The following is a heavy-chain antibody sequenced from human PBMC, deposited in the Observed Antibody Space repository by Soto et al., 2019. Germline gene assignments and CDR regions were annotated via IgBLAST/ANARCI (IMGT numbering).Heavy chain of an antibody. V-gene: IGHV3-23*01. CDR2: ISGSGGSI. D-gene: IGHD2-15*01. CDR3: GKSAGDVVAANVDY. CDR1: GFTFSSYA. Sequence: PGGSLRLSCAASGFTFSSYAMSWVRQAPGKGLEWVSAISGSGGSIYYADSVKGRFTISRDNSKNTLYLQMNSLRAEDTAVYYCGKSAGDVVAANVDYWGQGXLVTVSS. J-gene: IGHJ4*02.